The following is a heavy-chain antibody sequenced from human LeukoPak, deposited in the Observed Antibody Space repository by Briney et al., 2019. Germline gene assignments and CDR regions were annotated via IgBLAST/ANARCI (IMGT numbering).Heavy chain of an antibody. D-gene: IGHD5-18*01. CDR1: GGTFSSYA. J-gene: IGHJ6*02. V-gene: IGHV1-8*02. Sequence: ASVKVSCKASGGTFSSYAISWVRQATGQGLEWMGWMNPNSGNTGYAQKFQGRVTMTRSTSISTAYMELSSLRSEDTAVYYCARGQGGFTAMVIFYYYGMDVWGQGTTVTVSS. CDR2: MNPNSGNT. CDR3: ARGQGGFTAMVIFYYYGMDV.